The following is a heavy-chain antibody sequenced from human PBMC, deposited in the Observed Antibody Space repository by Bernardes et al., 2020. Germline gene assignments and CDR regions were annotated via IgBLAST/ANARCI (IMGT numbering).Heavy chain of an antibody. CDR3: AKGGRYFDWYAIDY. CDR2: ISYDGSNK. CDR1: GFTFSSYG. V-gene: IGHV3-30*18. D-gene: IGHD3-9*01. Sequence: GGSLRLSCAASGFTFSSYGMHWVRQAPGKGLEWVAVISYDGSNKYYADSVKGRFTISRDNSKNTLYLQMNSLRAEDTAVYYCAKGGRYFDWYAIDYWGQGTLVTVSS. J-gene: IGHJ4*02.